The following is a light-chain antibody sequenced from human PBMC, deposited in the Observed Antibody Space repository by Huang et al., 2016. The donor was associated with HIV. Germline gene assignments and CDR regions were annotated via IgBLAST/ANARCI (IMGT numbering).Light chain of an antibody. V-gene: IGKV3-15*01. CDR3: QQHNTWPRT. J-gene: IGKJ1*01. CDR2: AAS. CDR1: QRVGSN. Sequence: EIVMTQSPATLSVSPGERATLSCRASQRVGSNLAWYQQRRGQAPRLLIYAASPRASGTPARFSGSGSGTEFTLTVSSLQSEDFAVYYCQQHNTWPRTFGQGTRV.